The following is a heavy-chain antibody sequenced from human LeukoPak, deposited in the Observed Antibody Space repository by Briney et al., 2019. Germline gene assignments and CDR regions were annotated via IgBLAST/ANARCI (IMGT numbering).Heavy chain of an antibody. CDR3: ARDLGNGPNWFDP. Sequence: SETLSLTCTVSGGSISSYYWSWIRQPPGKGLEWIGYIYYSGSTNCNPSLKSRVTISVDTSKNQFSLKLSSVTAADTAVYYCARDLGNGPNWFDPWGQGTLVTVSS. CDR1: GGSISSYY. CDR2: IYYSGST. V-gene: IGHV4-59*01. D-gene: IGHD4-23*01. J-gene: IGHJ5*02.